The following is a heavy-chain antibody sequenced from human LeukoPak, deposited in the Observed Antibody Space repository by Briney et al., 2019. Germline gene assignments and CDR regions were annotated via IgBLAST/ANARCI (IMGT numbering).Heavy chain of an antibody. CDR3: ASMAAAGGAPFDY. D-gene: IGHD6-13*01. Sequence: SQTLSLTCTVSGGSISSGSYFWSWIRQPAGKELEWIGRIYPTGSTNSNPSLKSRVTISVDTSKNQFSLKLSSVTAADTVVYYCASMAAAGGAPFDYWGQGTLVTVSS. J-gene: IGHJ4*02. V-gene: IGHV4-61*02. CDR1: GGSISSGSYF. CDR2: IYPTGST.